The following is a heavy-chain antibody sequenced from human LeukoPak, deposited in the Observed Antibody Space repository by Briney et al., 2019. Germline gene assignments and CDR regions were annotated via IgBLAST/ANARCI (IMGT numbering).Heavy chain of an antibody. D-gene: IGHD3-22*01. J-gene: IGHJ5*02. CDR2: INQNGSDK. CDR3: ARDFHYYDSSGYLDP. CDR1: GFTFSSYW. V-gene: IGHV3-7*01. Sequence: GGSLRLSCAASGFTFSSYWMNWVRQAPGQGLEWVANINQNGSDKYYVDSVKGRFTISRDNSKNTLYLQMNSLRAEDTAVYYCARDFHYYDSSGYLDPWGQGTLVTVSS.